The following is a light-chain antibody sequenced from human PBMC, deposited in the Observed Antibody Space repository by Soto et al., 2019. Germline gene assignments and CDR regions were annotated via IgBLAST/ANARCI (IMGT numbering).Light chain of an antibody. CDR3: SSYTSSSTHV. J-gene: IGLJ1*01. V-gene: IGLV2-14*03. CDR2: DVN. CDR1: SSDVGGYDY. Sequence: QSARTQPASVSGSPGQSIAISCTGTSSDVGGYDYVSWYQQLPGKAPKLMIYDVNNRPSGVSNRFSGSKSGNTASLTISGLQAEDEADYYCSSYTSSSTHVFGTGTKVTVL.